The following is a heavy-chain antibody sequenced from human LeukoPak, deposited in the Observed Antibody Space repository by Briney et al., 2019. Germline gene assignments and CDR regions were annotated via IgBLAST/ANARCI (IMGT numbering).Heavy chain of an antibody. Sequence: SETLSLTCTVSSGSISGYFWSWIRQPPGKGLEWIGYIYYSGGTSYNPSLKSRVTISLDTTKNQFSLKLSSVTAADTAVYYCARQYYTSGPPRVFDYWGQGTLVTVSS. CDR2: IYYSGGT. CDR1: SGSISGYF. J-gene: IGHJ4*02. V-gene: IGHV4-59*08. CDR3: ARQYYTSGPPRVFDY. D-gene: IGHD6-19*01.